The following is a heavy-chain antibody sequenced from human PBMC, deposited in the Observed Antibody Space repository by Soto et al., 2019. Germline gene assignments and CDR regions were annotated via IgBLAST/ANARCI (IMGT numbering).Heavy chain of an antibody. J-gene: IGHJ3*02. CDR3: ARWGSEENAFDI. V-gene: IGHV3-21*01. D-gene: IGHD3-16*01. Sequence: GGSLRLSCAASGFTFSSYSMNWVRQAPGKGLEWVSSISSSSSYIYYADSVKGRFTISRDNAKNSLYLQMNSLRAEDTAVYYCARWGSEENAFDIWGQGTMVTVSS. CDR2: ISSSSSYI. CDR1: GFTFSSYS.